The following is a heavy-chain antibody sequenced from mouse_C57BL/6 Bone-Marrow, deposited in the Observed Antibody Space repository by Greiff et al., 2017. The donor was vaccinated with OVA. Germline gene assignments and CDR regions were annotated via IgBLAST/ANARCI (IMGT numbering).Heavy chain of an antibody. CDR2: INPNNGGT. CDR1: GYTFTDYN. J-gene: IGHJ2*01. V-gene: IGHV1-22*01. CDR3: ARDRTTVVATD. D-gene: IGHD1-1*01. Sequence: EVKLVESGPELVKPGASVKMSCKASGYTFTDYNMHWVKQSHGKSLEWIGYINPNNGGTSYNQKFKGKATLTVNKSSSTAYMELRSLTSEDSAVYYCARDRTTVVATDWGQGTTLTVSS.